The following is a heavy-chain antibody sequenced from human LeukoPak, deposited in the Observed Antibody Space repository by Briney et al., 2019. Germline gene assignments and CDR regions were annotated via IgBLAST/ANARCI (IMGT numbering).Heavy chain of an antibody. CDR2: IKQDGSEK. D-gene: IGHD3-22*01. CDR1: GFTFGSYW. J-gene: IGHJ5*02. Sequence: GGSLRLSCAASGFTFGSYWMTWVRQAPGKGLEWVANIKQDGSEKYYVDSVKGRFTISRDNAKNSLYLQMNSLRAEDTAVYYCAGSSGSWGQGTPVTVSS. V-gene: IGHV3-7*01. CDR3: AGSSGS.